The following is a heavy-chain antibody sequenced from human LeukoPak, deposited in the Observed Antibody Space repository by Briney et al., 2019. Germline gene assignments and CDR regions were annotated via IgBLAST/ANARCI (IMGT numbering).Heavy chain of an antibody. CDR2: ISYDGSNK. Sequence: GRSLRLSCAASGFTFSSYAMHWVRQAPGKGLEWVEVISYDGSNKYYADSVKGRFTISRDNSKNTLYLQMNSLRAEDTAVYYCARGHAQWLFKTQADYWGQGTLVTVSS. V-gene: IGHV3-30-3*01. D-gene: IGHD6-19*01. CDR3: ARGHAQWLFKTQADY. J-gene: IGHJ4*02. CDR1: GFTFSSYA.